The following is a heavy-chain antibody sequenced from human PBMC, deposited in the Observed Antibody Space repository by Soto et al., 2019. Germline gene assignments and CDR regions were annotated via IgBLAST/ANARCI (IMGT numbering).Heavy chain of an antibody. CDR3: ATELGENPASPFDA. CDR2: IIPLFGTA. Sequence: QVQLVQSGADVKKPGSSVKVSCQASGVTFSSETLGWVRQAPGQGLEWVGGIIPLFGTASYAQKFQGRVTITADESTSTVYMELSSLRSDDTAVYFCATELGENPASPFDAWGQGTLX. J-gene: IGHJ4*02. D-gene: IGHD3-10*01. V-gene: IGHV1-69*01. CDR1: GVTFSSET.